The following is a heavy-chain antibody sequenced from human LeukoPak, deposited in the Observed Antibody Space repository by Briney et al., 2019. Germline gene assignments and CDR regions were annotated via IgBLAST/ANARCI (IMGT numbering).Heavy chain of an antibody. V-gene: IGHV3-23*01. CDR3: AKGGGSLGY. CDR2: MTGNGGST. J-gene: IGHJ4*02. Sequence: GGSLRLSCAASGFTFRSYGMSWVRQAPGKGLEWVSAMTGNGGSTYYTDSVKGRFTISRDNSKNTLYLQMNSLRAEDTAVYYCAKGGGSLGYWGQGTLVTVSS. D-gene: IGHD3-10*01. CDR1: GFTFRSYG.